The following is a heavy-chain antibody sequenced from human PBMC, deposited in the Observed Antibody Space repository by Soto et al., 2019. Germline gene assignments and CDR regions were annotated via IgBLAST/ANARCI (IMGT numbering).Heavy chain of an antibody. CDR1: GFTFSSYG. V-gene: IGHV3-30*18. D-gene: IGHD6-13*01. CDR3: AKDRAGYSSSWYGESFDY. Sequence: QVQLVESGGGVVQPGRSLRLSCAASGFTFSSYGMHWVRQAPGKGLEWVAVISYDGSNKYYADSVKDRFTISRDNSKNTLYLQMNSLRAEDTAVYYCAKDRAGYSSSWYGESFDYWGQGTLVTVSS. J-gene: IGHJ4*02. CDR2: ISYDGSNK.